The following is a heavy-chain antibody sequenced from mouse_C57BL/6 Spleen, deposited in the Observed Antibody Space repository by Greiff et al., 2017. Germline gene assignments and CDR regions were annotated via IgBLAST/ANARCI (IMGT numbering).Heavy chain of an antibody. CDR3: ARSKTAQASYAMDY. Sequence: QVQLQQSGAELVRPGASVKLSCKASGYTFTDYYINWVKQRPGQGLEWIARIYPGSGNTYYNEKFKGKATLTAEKSSSTAYMQLSSLTSEDSAVYFCARSKTAQASYAMDYWGQGTSVTVSS. V-gene: IGHV1-76*01. J-gene: IGHJ4*01. CDR1: GYTFTDYY. CDR2: IYPGSGNT. D-gene: IGHD3-2*02.